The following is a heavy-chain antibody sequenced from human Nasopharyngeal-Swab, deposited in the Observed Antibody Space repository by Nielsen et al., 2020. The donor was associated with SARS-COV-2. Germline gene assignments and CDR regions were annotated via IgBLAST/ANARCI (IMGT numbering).Heavy chain of an antibody. D-gene: IGHD3-22*01. Sequence: SLRLSCAASGFIFSGSSLHWVRQASGQGLEWIGRIRSRANSYATVYAASVKGRFTISRDDSKNTAYLQMNSLKTEDTAVYYCARAKDDSSGSLFDYWGQGNLVTVSS. CDR3: ARAKDDSSGSLFDY. V-gene: IGHV3-73*01. CDR1: GFIFSGSS. CDR2: IRSRANSYAT. J-gene: IGHJ4*02.